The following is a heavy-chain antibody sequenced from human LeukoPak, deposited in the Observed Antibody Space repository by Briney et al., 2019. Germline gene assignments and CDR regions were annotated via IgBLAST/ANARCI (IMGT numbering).Heavy chain of an antibody. J-gene: IGHJ5*02. CDR1: GGSISSSSYY. CDR3: ARGGVVPAATGGWFDP. V-gene: IGHV4-39*07. Sequence: SGTLSLTCTVSGGSISSSSYYWGWIRQPPGKGLEWIGSIYYSGSTYYNPSLKSRVTISVDTSKDQFSLKLSSVTAADTAVYYCARGGVVPAATGGWFDPWGQGTLVTVSS. CDR2: IYYSGST. D-gene: IGHD2-2*01.